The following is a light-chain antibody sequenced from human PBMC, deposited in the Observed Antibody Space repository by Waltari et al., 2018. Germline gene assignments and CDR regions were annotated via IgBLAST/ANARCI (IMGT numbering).Light chain of an antibody. CDR2: QDG. Sequence: SYDLTQPPSVSVSPGQTASITCSGDKLGERYASWYQQKPGPSPILVIHQDGKRPSGIPERFSGSNSGNTATLTITGTQTLDEAHYYCQAWDTNTYVVFGGGTKLTVL. CDR1: KLGERY. J-gene: IGLJ2*01. V-gene: IGLV3-1*01. CDR3: QAWDTNTYVV.